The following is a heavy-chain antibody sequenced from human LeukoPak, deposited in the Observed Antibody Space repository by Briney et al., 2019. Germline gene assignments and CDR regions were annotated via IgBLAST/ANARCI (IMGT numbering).Heavy chain of an antibody. CDR1: GFTVSSNY. Sequence: GGSLRLSCAASGFTVSSNYMSWVRQAPGKGLEWVSIIYSGGSTYYADSVKGRFTISRDNSKNTLYLQMNSPRAEDTAVYFCERVGYSYGYGDWNHFDYWGQGTLVTVSS. V-gene: IGHV3-66*02. J-gene: IGHJ4*02. CDR3: ERVGYSYGYGDWNHFDY. D-gene: IGHD5-18*01. CDR2: IYSGGST.